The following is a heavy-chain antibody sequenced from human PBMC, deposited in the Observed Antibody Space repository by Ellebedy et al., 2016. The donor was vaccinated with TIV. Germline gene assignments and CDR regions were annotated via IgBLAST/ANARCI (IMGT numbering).Heavy chain of an antibody. Sequence: PGGSLRLSCVASGFSFSRYAVHRVRPAPGKGLEWVAVISYVGSSKYYADSVEGRFTFSRDNSKNTLYLQMNNLRPEDTATYFCARGVSHWYFDLWGRGTLVTVSS. J-gene: IGHJ2*01. CDR1: GFSFSRYA. CDR3: ARGVSHWYFDL. V-gene: IGHV3-30*01. CDR2: ISYVGSSK.